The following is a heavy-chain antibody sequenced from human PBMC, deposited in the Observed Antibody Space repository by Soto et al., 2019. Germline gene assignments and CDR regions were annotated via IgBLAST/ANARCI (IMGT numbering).Heavy chain of an antibody. Sequence: KSSETLSLTCTVSGGSISTYYWSWIRQPPGKGLEWIGYIYNRGNTNYNPSLKSRVTMSLDSSKNQFSLKLSSVTAADTAVYYCARDREHTYGNCFDPWGQGTLVTVS. CDR3: ARDREHTYGNCFDP. CDR2: IYNRGNT. J-gene: IGHJ5*02. V-gene: IGHV4-59*01. D-gene: IGHD5-18*01. CDR1: GGSISTYY.